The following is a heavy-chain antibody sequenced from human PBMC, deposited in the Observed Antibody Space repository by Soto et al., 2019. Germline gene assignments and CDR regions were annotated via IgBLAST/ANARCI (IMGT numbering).Heavy chain of an antibody. D-gene: IGHD1-26*01. V-gene: IGHV1-18*01. CDR1: GYTFPSYG. J-gene: IGHJ4*02. Sequence: QVQLVQSGAEVKKPGASVKVSCKASGYTFPSYGISWVRQAPGQGLEWMGWISAYNGNTKYAQKLQGRVTMTTDTSTRTAYTELRSLRSDDTAVYYCARDLGGSYYAPVDYWGQGTLVTVSS. CDR2: ISAYNGNT. CDR3: ARDLGGSYYAPVDY.